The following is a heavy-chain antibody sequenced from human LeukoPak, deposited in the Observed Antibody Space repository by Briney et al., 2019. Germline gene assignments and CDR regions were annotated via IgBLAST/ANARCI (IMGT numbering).Heavy chain of an antibody. V-gene: IGHV3-30*02. J-gene: IGHJ4*02. Sequence: GGSLRLSCAASGCTFSSYGMHWVRQAPGKGREWVAFIRYDGSKKYYADSVKGRFTISRDNSKNTLYLQMDSLRAEDTAVYYCGKDPGAGYYDSSGYGPLDYWGQGTLVTVSS. D-gene: IGHD3-22*01. CDR1: GCTFSSYG. CDR3: GKDPGAGYYDSSGYGPLDY. CDR2: IRYDGSKK.